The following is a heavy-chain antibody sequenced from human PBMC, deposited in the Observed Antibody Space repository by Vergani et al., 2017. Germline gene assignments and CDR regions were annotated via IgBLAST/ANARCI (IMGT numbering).Heavy chain of an antibody. Sequence: QVQLVESGGGVVQPGRSLRLSCAASGFTFSSYAMHWVRQAPGKGLEWMAVIYYDGMNKYYAESVKGRFTISRDNAKNTLYLQMNSLRAADTAVYYCARDPPIAVAGTGDYYYGMDVWGQGTTVTVSS. CDR2: IYYDGMNK. CDR3: ARDPPIAVAGTGDYYYGMDV. D-gene: IGHD6-19*01. CDR1: GFTFSSYA. J-gene: IGHJ6*02. V-gene: IGHV3-30*01.